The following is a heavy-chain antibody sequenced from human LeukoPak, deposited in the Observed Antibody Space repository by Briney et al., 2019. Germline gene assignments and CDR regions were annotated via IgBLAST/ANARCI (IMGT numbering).Heavy chain of an antibody. Sequence: SETLSLTCTVSGVSISSGGYYWRWIRQHPGKGLEWIGYIYYSGSTYYNPSLKSRVTISVDTSKNQFSLKLSSVTAADTAVYYCARTGYCSSTSCYEEYNWFDPWGQGTLVTVSS. CDR3: ARTGYCSSTSCYEEYNWFDP. D-gene: IGHD2-2*01. CDR2: IYYSGST. V-gene: IGHV4-31*03. J-gene: IGHJ5*02. CDR1: GVSISSGGYY.